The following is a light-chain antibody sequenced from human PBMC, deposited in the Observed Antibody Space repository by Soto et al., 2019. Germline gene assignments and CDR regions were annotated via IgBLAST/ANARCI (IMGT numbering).Light chain of an antibody. CDR2: DVS. V-gene: IGKV1-5*01. J-gene: IGKJ2*01. CDR1: QSLTCR. CDR3: QQYKVYPYT. Sequence: DIQMTQAPSTLSASIGDRVTLTCRASQSLTCRLAWYQQQPGRPPKPLIYDVSILESGVPSRFSGSEYGTDVTLTISSLRSDDIATFYCQQYKVYPYTFGQGTRLDI.